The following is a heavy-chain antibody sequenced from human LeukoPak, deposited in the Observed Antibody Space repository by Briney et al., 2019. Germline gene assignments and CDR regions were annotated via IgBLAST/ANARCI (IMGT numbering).Heavy chain of an antibody. J-gene: IGHJ5*02. V-gene: IGHV4-61*02. Sequence: SGTLSLTCTVSGGSISSGSYYWSWIRQPAGKGLEWIGRIYTSGSTNYNPSLKSRVTISVDTSKNQFSLKLSSVTAADTAVYYCARDGATVVTPDYNWFDPWGQGTLVTVSS. CDR3: ARDGATVVTPDYNWFDP. CDR1: GGSISSGSYY. CDR2: IYTSGST. D-gene: IGHD4-23*01.